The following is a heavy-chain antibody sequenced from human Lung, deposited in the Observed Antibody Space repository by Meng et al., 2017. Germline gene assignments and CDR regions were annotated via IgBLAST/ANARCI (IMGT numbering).Heavy chain of an antibody. CDR3: ARRGLWLDPQNFDY. J-gene: IGHJ4*02. Sequence: PHDAAPGLITPPGPTPPTSAVPCTSITSRNRWGGGRRPPGKSLGGIAEMNRSGSTTYKPSLKIHVSISADKSKNQFSLKLSSVTAADTAVYYCARRGLWLDPQNFDYWGQGTLVTVSS. CDR1: CTSITSRNR. D-gene: IGHD6-19*01. V-gene: IGHV4-4*03. CDR2: MNRSGST.